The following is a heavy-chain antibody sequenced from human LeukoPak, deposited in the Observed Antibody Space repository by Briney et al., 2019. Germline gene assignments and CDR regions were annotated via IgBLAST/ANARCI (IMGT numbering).Heavy chain of an antibody. Sequence: PGRSLRLSCAASGFTFDDYAMHWVRQAPGKGLEWVSGISWNSGSIGYADSVKGRFTISRDNAKNSLYLQMNTLRAEDTAVYYCAKNGGTSTPLYFDYWGQGSLVTVSS. V-gene: IGHV3-9*01. CDR2: ISWNSGSI. CDR1: GFTFDDYA. CDR3: AKNGGTSTPLYFDY. J-gene: IGHJ4*02. D-gene: IGHD3-16*01.